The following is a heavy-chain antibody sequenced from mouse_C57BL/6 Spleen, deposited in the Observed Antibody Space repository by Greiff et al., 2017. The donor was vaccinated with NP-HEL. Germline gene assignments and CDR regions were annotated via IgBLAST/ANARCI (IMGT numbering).Heavy chain of an antibody. CDR2: FHPYNDDT. J-gene: IGHJ1*03. CDR3: ARGYYGSSSFHWYFDV. CDR1: GYTFTTYP. D-gene: IGHD1-1*01. Sequence: QVQLQQSGAELVKPGASVKMSCKASGYTFTTYPIEWMKQNHGKSLEWIGNFHPYNDDTKYNEKFKGKATLTVEKSSSTVYLELSRLTSDDSAVYYCARGYYGSSSFHWYFDVWGTGTTVTVSS. V-gene: IGHV1-47*01.